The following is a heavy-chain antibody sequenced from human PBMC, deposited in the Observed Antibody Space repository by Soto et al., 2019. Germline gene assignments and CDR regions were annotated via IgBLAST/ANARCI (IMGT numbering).Heavy chain of an antibody. D-gene: IGHD6-19*01. CDR3: ATVGLGVSSGWSGFDF. CDR2: ITSDGGNK. J-gene: IGHJ4*02. Sequence: SLRLSCAASGFTFSSYYMHWVRQAPGKGLEWAAAITSDGGNKVYGDSAKGRFTISRDNSKNTVDLQMNSLRVEDTGIYYCATVGLGVSSGWSGFDFWCQGILGTVSS. V-gene: IGHV3-30*03. CDR1: GFTFSSYY.